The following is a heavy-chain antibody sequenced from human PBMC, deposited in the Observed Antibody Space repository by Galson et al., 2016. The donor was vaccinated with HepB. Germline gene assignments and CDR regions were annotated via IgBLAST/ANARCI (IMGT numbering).Heavy chain of an antibody. Sequence: SLRLSCAASGFTFRSYWMAWVRQAPGKGLEWVANVKQDGSERYFGELVKGRFTISRDDAKNSVYLQMNNLRPEDTALYYCARGYSYGEGRLDHWGQGTLVTVSS. J-gene: IGHJ4*02. D-gene: IGHD5-18*01. CDR1: GFTFRSYW. V-gene: IGHV3-7*03. CDR3: ARGYSYGEGRLDH. CDR2: VKQDGSER.